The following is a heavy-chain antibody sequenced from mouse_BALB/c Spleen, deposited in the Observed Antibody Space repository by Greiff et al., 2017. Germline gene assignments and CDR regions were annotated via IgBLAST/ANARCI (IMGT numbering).Heavy chain of an antibody. J-gene: IGHJ4*01. CDR3: ARACDDDYAMDY. D-gene: IGHD2-12*01. Sequence: QVHVKQSGAELVRPGTSVKVSCKASGYAFTNYLIEWVKQRPGQGLEWIGVINPGSGGTNYNEKFKGKATLTADKSSSTAYMQLSSLTSDDSAVYFCARACDDDYAMDYWGQGTSVTVSS. CDR2: INPGSGGT. V-gene: IGHV1-54*01. CDR1: GYAFTNYL.